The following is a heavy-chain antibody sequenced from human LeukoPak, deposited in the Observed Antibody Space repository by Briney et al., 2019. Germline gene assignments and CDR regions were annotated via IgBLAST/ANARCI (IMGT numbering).Heavy chain of an antibody. CDR2: FDPEDGET. D-gene: IGHD1-26*01. CDR1: GYTLTELS. J-gene: IGHJ5*02. V-gene: IGHV1-24*01. CDR3: ATDNMGATSNWFDP. Sequence: ASVKVSFKVSGYTLTELSMHWVRQAPGKGLEWMGGFDPEDGETIYAQKFQGRVTMTEDTSTDTAYMELSSLRSEDTAVYYCATDNMGATSNWFDPWGQGTLVTVSS.